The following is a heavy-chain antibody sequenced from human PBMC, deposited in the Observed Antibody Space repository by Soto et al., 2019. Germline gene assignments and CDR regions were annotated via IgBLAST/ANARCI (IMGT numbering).Heavy chain of an antibody. V-gene: IGHV3-48*03. CDR1: GFTFSSYE. Sequence: GGSLRLSCAASGFTFSSYEMNWVRQAPGKGLEWVSYISSSGSTIYYADSVKGRFTISRDNAKNSLYLQMNSLRAEDTAVYYCERDDDCSSTSCAGLGYYGMDVWGQGTTVTVSS. CDR3: ERDDDCSSTSCAGLGYYGMDV. D-gene: IGHD2-2*01. CDR2: ISSSGSTI. J-gene: IGHJ6*02.